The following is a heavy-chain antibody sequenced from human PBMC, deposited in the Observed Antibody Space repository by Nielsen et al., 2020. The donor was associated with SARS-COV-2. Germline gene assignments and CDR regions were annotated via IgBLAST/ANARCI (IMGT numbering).Heavy chain of an antibody. CDR1: GGTFSSYA. Sequence: SVKVSCKASGGTFSSYAISWVRQAPGQGLVWMGGIIPIFGTANYAQKFQGRVTITADESTSTAYMELSSLRSEDTAVYYCAEKWEGDAFDIWGQGTMVTVSS. V-gene: IGHV1-69*13. CDR2: IIPIFGTA. D-gene: IGHD1-26*01. J-gene: IGHJ3*02. CDR3: AEKWEGDAFDI.